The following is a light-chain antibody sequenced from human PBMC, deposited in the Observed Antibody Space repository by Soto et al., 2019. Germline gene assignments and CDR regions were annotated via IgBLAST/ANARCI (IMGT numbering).Light chain of an antibody. V-gene: IGKV3-20*01. CDR3: QPYNNWPLT. J-gene: IGKJ4*01. CDR2: AAS. Sequence: EIVLTQSPGTLSLSPGERATLSCRASQSVSSSFLAWYQQKPGQAPRLLIYAASRRATGIPDRFSGSGSGTDFTLTISRLEPEDFAVYYCQPYNNWPLTFGGGTKVDIK. CDR1: QSVSSSF.